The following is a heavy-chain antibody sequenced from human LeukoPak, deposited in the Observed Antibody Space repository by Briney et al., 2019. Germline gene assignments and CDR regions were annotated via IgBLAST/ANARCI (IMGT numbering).Heavy chain of an antibody. Sequence: GGSLRLSCAASGFTFSSYVMSWVRQAPGKGLEWVSAISGSGGSTYYADSVKGRFTISRDNSKNTLYLQMNSLRAEDTAVYYCAKVSSDYGDLYYFDYWGQGTLVSVSS. CDR1: GFTFSSYV. J-gene: IGHJ4*02. CDR2: ISGSGGST. CDR3: AKVSSDYGDLYYFDY. D-gene: IGHD4-17*01. V-gene: IGHV3-23*01.